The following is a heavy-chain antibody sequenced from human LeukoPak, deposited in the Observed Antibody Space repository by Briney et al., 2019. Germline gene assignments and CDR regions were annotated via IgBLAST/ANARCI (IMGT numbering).Heavy chain of an antibody. CDR2: ISAYNGKT. D-gene: IGHD6-13*01. CDR1: GYTFTSYG. Sequence: ASVKVSCKASGYTFTSYGISWVRQAPGQGLEWMGWISAYNGKTNYAQKLQGRVTMTTDTSTSTAYMELRSLRSDDTAVYYCARDPPRIAAAGSGAFDYWGQGTLVTVSS. V-gene: IGHV1-18*01. CDR3: ARDPPRIAAAGSGAFDY. J-gene: IGHJ4*02.